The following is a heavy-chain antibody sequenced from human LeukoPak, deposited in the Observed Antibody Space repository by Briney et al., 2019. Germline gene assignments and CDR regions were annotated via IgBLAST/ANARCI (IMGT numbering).Heavy chain of an antibody. CDR2: IRSRAYGGTT. Sequence: GGSLRLSCTASGFTFGDYAMSWFRQAPGKGLEWVGFIRSRAYGGTTEYAASVKGRFTISRDDSKSIAYLQMNSLKTEDTAVYYCTRGIVVVPAGGWFDPWGQGTLVTVSS. J-gene: IGHJ5*02. CDR3: TRGIVVVPAGGWFDP. D-gene: IGHD2-2*01. CDR1: GFTFGDYA. V-gene: IGHV3-49*03.